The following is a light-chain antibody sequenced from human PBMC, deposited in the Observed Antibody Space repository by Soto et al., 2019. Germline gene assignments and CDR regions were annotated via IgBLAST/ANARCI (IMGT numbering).Light chain of an antibody. CDR2: KIS. CDR1: QSLVHSDGNTY. Sequence: DIVMTQTPLSSPVTLGQPAPISCRSSQSLVHSDGNTYLSWLQQRPRQPPRLPIYKISNRFSGGPDRFSGSGARRDFTLEISRVEAEDVGIYYCLRAAQIPYTFGQGTKLEIK. CDR3: LRAAQIPYT. V-gene: IGKV2-24*01. J-gene: IGKJ2*01.